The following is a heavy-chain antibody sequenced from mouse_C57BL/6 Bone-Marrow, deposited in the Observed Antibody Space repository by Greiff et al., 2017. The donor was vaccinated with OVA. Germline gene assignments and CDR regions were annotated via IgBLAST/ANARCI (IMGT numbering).Heavy chain of an antibody. D-gene: IGHD2-1*01. CDR1: GFTFSSYA. J-gene: IGHJ3*01. CDR3: AIYYGNYVGFAY. V-gene: IGHV5-4*01. Sequence: EVQVVESGGGLVKPGGSLKLSCAASGFTFSSYAMSWVRQTPEKRLEWVATISDGGSYTYYPDNVKGRFTISRDNAKNNLYLQMSHLKSEDTAMYYCAIYYGNYVGFAYWGQGTLVTVSA. CDR2: ISDGGSYT.